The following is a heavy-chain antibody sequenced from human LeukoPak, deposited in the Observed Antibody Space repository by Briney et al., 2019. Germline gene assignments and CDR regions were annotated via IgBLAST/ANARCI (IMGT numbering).Heavy chain of an antibody. CDR2: MNPNSGNT. J-gene: IGHJ6*03. CDR1: GYTFTSYD. V-gene: IGHV1-8*03. CDR3: ARAIRDYYYYYMDV. Sequence: ASVKVSCKASGYTFTSYDINWVRHATGQGLEWMGWMNPNSGNTGYAQKFQGRVTITRNTSISTAYMELSSLRSEDTAVYYCARAIRDYYYYYMDVWGKGTTVTVSS.